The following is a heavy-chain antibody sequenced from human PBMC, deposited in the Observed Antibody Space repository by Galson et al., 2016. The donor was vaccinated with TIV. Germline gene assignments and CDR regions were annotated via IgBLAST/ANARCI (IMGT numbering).Heavy chain of an antibody. CDR2: IGTGGKT. V-gene: IGHV3-23*01. Sequence: SLRLSCAASGFTFSTYAMSWVRQAPGKGLEWVSSIGTGGKTYYADSVKGRFTISRDNSKDSLHLQMNSLRADDTAVYYCAKPDIATIDIHYYFDYWGRGTLVTVSS. J-gene: IGHJ4*02. D-gene: IGHD5-24*01. CDR3: AKPDIATIDIHYYFDY. CDR1: GFTFSTYA.